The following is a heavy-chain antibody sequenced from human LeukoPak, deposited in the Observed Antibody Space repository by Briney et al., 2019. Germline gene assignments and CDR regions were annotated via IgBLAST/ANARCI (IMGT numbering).Heavy chain of an antibody. CDR3: AKQRSEVVVAATNY. Sequence: GGSLRLSCAASGFTLSSYAMSWVRRAPGKGLEWVSAISGSGGNTYYADSVKGRFTISRDNSQNTLYLQMNSLRAEDTAVYYCAKQRSEVVVAATNYWGQGTLVTVSS. D-gene: IGHD2-15*01. CDR1: GFTLSSYA. J-gene: IGHJ4*02. V-gene: IGHV3-23*01. CDR2: ISGSGGNT.